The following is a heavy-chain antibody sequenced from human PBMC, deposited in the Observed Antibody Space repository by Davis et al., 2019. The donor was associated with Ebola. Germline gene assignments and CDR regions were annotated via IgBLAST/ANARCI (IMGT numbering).Heavy chain of an antibody. D-gene: IGHD4-17*01. CDR2: ISYDGSNK. V-gene: IGHV3-30*04. J-gene: IGHJ4*02. CDR3: AKDKTVTSAFDY. Sequence: GESLKISCVASGFTFSGYAMHWVRQAPGKGLEWVAVISYDGSNKYYADSVKGRFTISRDNSKNTLYLQMNSLRAEDTAVYYCAKDKTVTSAFDYWGQGTLVTVSS. CDR1: GFTFSGYA.